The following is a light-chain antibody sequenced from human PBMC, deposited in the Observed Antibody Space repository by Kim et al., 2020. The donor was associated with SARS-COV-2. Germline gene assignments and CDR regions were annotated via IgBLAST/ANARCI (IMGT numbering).Light chain of an antibody. V-gene: IGLV10-54*01. CDR3: SAWDRSLSAWV. Sequence: TATVTCTGNNNNVGDQGAAWLQQHRGHPPKLLSYRNNNRPSGISERLSASRSGNTASLTITGLQAEDEADYYCSAWDRSLSAWVFGGGTQLTVL. CDR2: RNN. CDR1: NNNVGDQG. J-gene: IGLJ3*02.